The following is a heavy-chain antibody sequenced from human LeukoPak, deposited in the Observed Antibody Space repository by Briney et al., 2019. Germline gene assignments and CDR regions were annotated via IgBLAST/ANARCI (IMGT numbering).Heavy chain of an antibody. V-gene: IGHV4-34*01. J-gene: IGHJ4*02. CDR2: INHSGST. CDR3: ARVGRGYSYGYRDY. CDR1: GGSFSGYC. Sequence: PSETLSLTCAVYGGSFSGYCWSWIRQPPGKGLEWIGEINHSGSTNYNPSLKSRVTISVDTSKNQFSLKLSSVTAADTAVYYCARVGRGYSYGYRDYWGQGTLVTVSS. D-gene: IGHD5-18*01.